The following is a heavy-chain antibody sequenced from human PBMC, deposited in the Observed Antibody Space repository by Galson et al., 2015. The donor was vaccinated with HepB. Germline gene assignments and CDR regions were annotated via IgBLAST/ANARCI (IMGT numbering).Heavy chain of an antibody. CDR3: ARRGSGWYEDYFDY. Sequence: SETLSLTCTVSGGSISSSSYYWGWIRQPPGKGLEWIGSIYYSGSTYYNPSLKSRVTISVDTSKNQFSLKLCSVTAADTAVYYCARRGSGWYEDYFDYWGQGTLVTVSS. CDR2: IYYSGST. J-gene: IGHJ4*02. V-gene: IGHV4-39*01. CDR1: GGSISSSSYY. D-gene: IGHD6-19*01.